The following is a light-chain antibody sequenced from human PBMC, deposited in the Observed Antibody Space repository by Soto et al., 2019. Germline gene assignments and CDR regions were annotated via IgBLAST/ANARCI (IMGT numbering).Light chain of an antibody. CDR3: CAFGGVFGM. J-gene: IGLJ3*02. CDR2: DLT. CDR1: SADVGRFDY. Sequence: QSVLTQPHPVSGSPGQSVTISCTGTSADVGRFDYVSWYQQHPGQAPKLIISDLTQRPSGVPDRFSGSRSGNTASLSISGLRPEDEADYYCCAFGGVFGMFGGGTKLTVL. V-gene: IGLV2-11*01.